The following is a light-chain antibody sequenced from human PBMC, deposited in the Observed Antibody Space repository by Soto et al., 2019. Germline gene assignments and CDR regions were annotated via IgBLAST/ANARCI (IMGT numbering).Light chain of an antibody. CDR3: QQYVSSPQT. CDR2: GAS. J-gene: IGKJ1*01. Sequence: EIVLTQSPGTLSLSPGERATVYCRATESISSSYLAWYQQKPGQAPRLLIYGASSRATGIPDRFSGSGSATDFTLTISRLEPEDFAMYFCQQYVSSPQTFGQGTKVDIK. CDR1: ESISSSY. V-gene: IGKV3-20*01.